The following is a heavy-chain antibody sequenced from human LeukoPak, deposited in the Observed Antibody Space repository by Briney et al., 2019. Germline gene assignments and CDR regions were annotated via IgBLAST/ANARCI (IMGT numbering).Heavy chain of an antibody. CDR2: IYPGDSDT. D-gene: IGHD2-2*01. CDR3: ARHGCSSTSCFVI. CDR1: GYSFTSYW. J-gene: IGHJ3*02. Sequence: AASLQISCKGSGYSFTSYWIGWVRQLPGKGLEWMGIIYPGDSDTRYSPSFQGQVTISADKSISTAYLQWSSLKASDTAMYYCARHGCSSTSCFVIWGQGTMVTVSS. V-gene: IGHV5-51*01.